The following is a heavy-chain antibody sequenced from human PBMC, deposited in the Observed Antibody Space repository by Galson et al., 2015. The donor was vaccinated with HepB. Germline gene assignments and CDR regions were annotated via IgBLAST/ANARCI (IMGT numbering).Heavy chain of an antibody. Sequence: SLRLSCAASGFTVSRNYMSWVRQAPGKGLEWVSVIYSGGSTYHADSVKVRFTISRDNSKNTLYLQMNSLRAEDTAVYYCAREGASGSYPFDYWGQGALVTVSS. CDR3: AREGASGSYPFDY. V-gene: IGHV3-66*01. CDR1: GFTVSRNY. D-gene: IGHD3-10*01. CDR2: IYSGGST. J-gene: IGHJ4*02.